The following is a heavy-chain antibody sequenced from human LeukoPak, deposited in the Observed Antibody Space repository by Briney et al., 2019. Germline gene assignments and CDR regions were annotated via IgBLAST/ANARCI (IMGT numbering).Heavy chain of an antibody. J-gene: IGHJ3*02. CDR3: ARGRDCSSTSCYSDAFDI. D-gene: IGHD2-2*01. V-gene: IGHV3-21*04. CDR2: ISSSSSYI. Sequence: GGSLRLSCAASGFTFSSYSMNWVRQAPGKGLEWVSSISSSSSYIYYADSVKGRFTISRDNAKNSLYLQMNSLRAEDTALYYCARGRDCSSTSCYSDAFDIWGQGTMVTVSS. CDR1: GFTFSSYS.